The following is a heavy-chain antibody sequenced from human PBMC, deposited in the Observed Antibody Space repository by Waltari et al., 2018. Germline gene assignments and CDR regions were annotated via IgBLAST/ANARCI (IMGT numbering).Heavy chain of an antibody. J-gene: IGHJ6*02. D-gene: IGHD4-17*01. Sequence: QVTLVQSGGGVAQPGGSLRLSCGVTGFTFPNHFMAWVRQRPGKGLEWIAQITSSGRDTKYVDSVKDRFLISRDSGEMSVYLQMNNLRADDTAVYYCAKDRHGDYAHFYGMDVWGQGTTVTVSS. CDR1: GFTFPNHF. V-gene: IGHV3-11*06. CDR3: AKDRHGDYAHFYGMDV. CDR2: ITSSGRDT.